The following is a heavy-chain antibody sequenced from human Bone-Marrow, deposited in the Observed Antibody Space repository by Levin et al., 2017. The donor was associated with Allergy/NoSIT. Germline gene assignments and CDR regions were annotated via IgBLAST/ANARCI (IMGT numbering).Heavy chain of an antibody. Sequence: GGSLRLSCTAFGFTFSDYFMSWVRQAPGKGLEWIAYIDGRRDYTDYADFARGRFTISRDNAKNSLFLQMSNLRAEDTAVYYCAKDPAYDILSGYYDFWGRGTLVTVSS. J-gene: IGHJ4*02. D-gene: IGHD3-9*01. CDR1: GFTFSDYF. CDR2: IDGRRDYT. CDR3: AKDPAYDILSGYYDF. V-gene: IGHV3-11*03.